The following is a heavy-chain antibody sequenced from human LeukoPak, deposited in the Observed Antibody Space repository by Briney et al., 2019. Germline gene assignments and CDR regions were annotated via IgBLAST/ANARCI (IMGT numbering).Heavy chain of an antibody. V-gene: IGHV1-18*01. CDR2: ISAYNGNT. D-gene: IGHD2-2*01. CDR3: AREGGFLGPAAKNWFDP. J-gene: IGHJ5*02. CDR1: GYTFTSYG. Sequence: ASVKVSCKASGYTFTSYGISWVRQAPGQGLEWMGWISAYNGNTNYAQKLQGRVTMTTDTSTSTAYMELRSLRSDDTAVYYCAREGGFLGPAAKNWFDPWGQGTLVTVSS.